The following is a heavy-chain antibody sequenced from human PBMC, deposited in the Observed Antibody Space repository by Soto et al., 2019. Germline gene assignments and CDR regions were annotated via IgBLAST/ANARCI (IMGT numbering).Heavy chain of an antibody. J-gene: IGHJ4*02. Sequence: QVQLVQSGAEVKKPGASVKLSCQASEYTFTDYFIHWVRQAPGQGLEWMGLINLGGTTTTYAQKXXGXLTLSRDAATRTAYMELSSLRSEDTAVYYCIGEEGGMRYFDDWGEGTLVSVSS. CDR1: EYTFTDYF. D-gene: IGHD3-16*01. V-gene: IGHV1-46*03. CDR2: INLGGTTT. CDR3: IGEEGGMRYFDD.